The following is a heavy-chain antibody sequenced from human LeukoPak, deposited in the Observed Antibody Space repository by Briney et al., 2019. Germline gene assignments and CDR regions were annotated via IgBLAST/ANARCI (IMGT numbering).Heavy chain of an antibody. CDR1: GGSIRSSSYY. CDR2: IYYSGST. Sequence: SETLSLTCTVSGGSIRSSSYYWGWIRQPPGKGLEWIGSIYYSGSTYYNPSLKSRVTISVDTSKNQFSLKLSSVTAADTAVYYCARDLRTVTVYYFDYWGQGTLVTVSS. V-gene: IGHV4-39*07. CDR3: ARDLRTVTVYYFDY. D-gene: IGHD4-17*01. J-gene: IGHJ4*02.